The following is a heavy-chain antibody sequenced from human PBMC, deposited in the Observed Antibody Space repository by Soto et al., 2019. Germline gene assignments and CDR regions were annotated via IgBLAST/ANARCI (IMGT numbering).Heavy chain of an antibody. CDR3: ARLPRRFYGSRDY. V-gene: IGHV4-39*01. J-gene: IGHJ4*02. CDR1: GGSISSSSYY. Sequence: SETLSLTCTVSGGSISSSSYYWGWIRQPPGKGLEWIGSIYYSGSTYYNPSLKSRVTISVDTSKNQFSLKLSSVTAADTAVYYCARLPRRFYGSRDYWGQGTLVTVSS. D-gene: IGHD3-10*01. CDR2: IYYSGST.